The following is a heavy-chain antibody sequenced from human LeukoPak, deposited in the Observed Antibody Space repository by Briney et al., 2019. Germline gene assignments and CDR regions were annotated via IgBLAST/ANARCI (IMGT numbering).Heavy chain of an antibody. J-gene: IGHJ4*02. CDR3: AKELGDYVEYFDY. CDR1: GFTFSSYA. D-gene: IGHD4-17*01. CDR2: ISGSGGST. V-gene: IGHV3-23*01. Sequence: GGSLRLSCAASGFTFSSYAMSWVRQAPGKGLEGVSAISGSGGSTYYADSVKGRLTISRDNSKNTLYLQMNSLRAEDTAVYYCAKELGDYVEYFDYWGQGTLVTVSS.